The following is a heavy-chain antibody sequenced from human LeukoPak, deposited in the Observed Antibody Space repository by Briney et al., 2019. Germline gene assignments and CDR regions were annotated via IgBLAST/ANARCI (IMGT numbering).Heavy chain of an antibody. CDR1: GSTFSSYT. Sequence: GGSLRLSCAASGSTFSSYTMNWVRQAPGKGLEWVSSISSSYNSIYYADSVKGRFTISRDNAKNSLYLQMNSLRAEDTAVYYCARALGYCSRTSCSFDLWGQGTLVTVSS. CDR2: ISSSYNSI. D-gene: IGHD2-2*01. J-gene: IGHJ4*02. V-gene: IGHV3-21*01. CDR3: ARALGYCSRTSCSFDL.